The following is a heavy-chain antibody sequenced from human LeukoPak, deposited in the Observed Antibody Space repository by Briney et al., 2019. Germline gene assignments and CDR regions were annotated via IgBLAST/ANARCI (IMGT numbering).Heavy chain of an antibody. D-gene: IGHD6-13*01. Sequence: GGSLRLSCAASGFTFVTYTMTWVRQAPGTGLEWVSAITSGSVYMYYADSVKGRFTISRDDAKDSLYLQMDSLRAEDTAVYYCARARIAAAGTGAYDIWGQGTMVTVSS. CDR3: ARARIAAAGTGAYDI. CDR2: ITSGSVYM. V-gene: IGHV3-21*01. J-gene: IGHJ3*02. CDR1: GFTFVTYT.